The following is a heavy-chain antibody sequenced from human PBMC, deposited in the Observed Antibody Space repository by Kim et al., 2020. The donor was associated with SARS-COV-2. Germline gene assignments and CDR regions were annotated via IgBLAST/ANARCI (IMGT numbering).Heavy chain of an antibody. D-gene: IGHD2-2*01. CDR3: AADPHSLLWPYYYNMDV. Sequence: SVKVSCKASGFTFTSSAVQWVRQARGQRLEWIGWIVVGSGDTNYAQKFQERVTITRDMSTSTAYMELSSLRSEDTAVYYCAADPHSLLWPYYYNMDVWGQGTTVTVSS. CDR1: GFTFTSSA. V-gene: IGHV1-58*01. J-gene: IGHJ6*02. CDR2: IVVGSGDT.